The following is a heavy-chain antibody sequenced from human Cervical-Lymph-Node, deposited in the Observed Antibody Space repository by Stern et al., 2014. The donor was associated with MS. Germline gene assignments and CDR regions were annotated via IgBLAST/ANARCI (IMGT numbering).Heavy chain of an antibody. CDR3: ARDTAIGGQCEPCHKPPCRGA. J-gene: IGHJ1*01. D-gene: IGHD5-18*01. V-gene: IGHV3-72*01. CDR2: TRNKANSYTT. CDR1: GFTFSDHY. Sequence: EVQLEESGGGLVQPGGSLRLSCAASGFTFSDHYMDWVRQAPGKGLEWVGRTRNKANSYTTEYAASVKGRFTISRDDSKNSLYLQMNSLKTEDTAVYYCARDTAIGGQCEPCHKPPCRGAWG.